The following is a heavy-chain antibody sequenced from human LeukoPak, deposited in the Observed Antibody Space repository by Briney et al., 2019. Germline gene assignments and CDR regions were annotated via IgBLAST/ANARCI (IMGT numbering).Heavy chain of an antibody. CDR2: IKSKTDGGTT. V-gene: IGHV3-15*07. Sequence: GGSLRLSCAASGLTFSNAWMNWVRQAPGKGLEWVGRIKSKTDGGTTDYAAPVKGRFTISRDDSKNTLYLQMNSLKTEDTAVYYCTTYPSEVYGYYYYGMDVWGQGTTVTVSS. CDR1: GLTFSNAW. CDR3: TTYPSEVYGYYYYGMDV. J-gene: IGHJ6*02. D-gene: IGHD2-8*01.